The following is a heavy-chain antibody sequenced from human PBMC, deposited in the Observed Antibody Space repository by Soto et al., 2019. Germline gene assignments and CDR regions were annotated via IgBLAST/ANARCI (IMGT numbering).Heavy chain of an antibody. J-gene: IGHJ4*02. Sequence: ASVKVSCKASGYTFTSYGISWVRQAPGQGLEWMGWISAYNGNTNYAQKLQGRVTMTTDTSTSTAYMELSSLRSEDTAVYYCAFGELLLSMDYWGQGTLVTVSS. CDR3: AFGELLLSMDY. CDR1: GYTFTSYG. V-gene: IGHV1-18*04. D-gene: IGHD3-10*01. CDR2: ISAYNGNT.